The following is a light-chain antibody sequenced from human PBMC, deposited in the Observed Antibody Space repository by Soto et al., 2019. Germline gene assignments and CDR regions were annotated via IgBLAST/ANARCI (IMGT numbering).Light chain of an antibody. CDR1: QSVHTK. Sequence: EIVMTQFPATLSVSPGESATLSCRASQSVHTKLAWYQQKPGQAPRLLICDTSTRATGVSARFGGSRSGTEFTLTISSLQSEDCAVYFCQQYNDWPPEYTFGQGTKLEIK. CDR3: QQYNDWPPEYT. V-gene: IGKV3-15*01. CDR2: DTS. J-gene: IGKJ2*01.